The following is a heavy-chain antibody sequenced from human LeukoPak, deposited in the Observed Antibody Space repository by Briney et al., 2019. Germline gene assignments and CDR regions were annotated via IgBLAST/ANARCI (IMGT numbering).Heavy chain of an antibody. V-gene: IGHV1-69*13. D-gene: IGHD1-20*01. CDR1: GGTFSSYA. J-gene: IGHJ6*03. CDR2: IIPIFGTA. CDR3: ARDLTGTFNMDV. Sequence: SVKVSCKASGGTFSSYAISWVRQAPGQGLEWMGGIIPIFGTANYAQKFQGRVTITADESTSTAYMELSSLRSEDTAVYYCARDLTGTFNMDVWGKGTTVTVSS.